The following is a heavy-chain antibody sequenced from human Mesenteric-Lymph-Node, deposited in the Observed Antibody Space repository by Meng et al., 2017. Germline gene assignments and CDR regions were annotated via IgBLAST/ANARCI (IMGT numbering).Heavy chain of an antibody. Sequence: SETLSLTCAVSGGPISSSNWWSWVRQPPGKGLEWIGEIYHSGSTNYNPSLKSRVTISVDKSKNQFSLKLSSVTAADTAVYYCARAPSLGGLFDYWGQGTLVTVSS. V-gene: IGHV4-4*02. CDR2: IYHSGST. J-gene: IGHJ4*02. CDR3: ARAPSLGGLFDY. CDR1: GGPISSSNW. D-gene: IGHD3-16*01.